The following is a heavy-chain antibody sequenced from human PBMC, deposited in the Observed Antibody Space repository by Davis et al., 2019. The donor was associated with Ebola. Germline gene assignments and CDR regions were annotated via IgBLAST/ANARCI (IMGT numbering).Heavy chain of an antibody. V-gene: IGHV5-51*01. J-gene: IGHJ4*02. D-gene: IGHD3-3*01. CDR2: IYPGDSDV. CDR1: GYTFSRYW. Sequence: GESLKISCQGSGYTFSRYWIGWVRQMPGKGLQWMGIIYPGDSDVKYSPSFQGQVTFSVDKSISTAYLHWSSLKASDTAMYYCARRGITIFGVVQTPYYFDYWGQGTLVTVSS. CDR3: ARRGITIFGVVQTPYYFDY.